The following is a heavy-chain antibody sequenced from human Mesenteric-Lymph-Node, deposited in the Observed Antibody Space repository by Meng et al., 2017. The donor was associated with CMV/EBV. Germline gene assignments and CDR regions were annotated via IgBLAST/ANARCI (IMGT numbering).Heavy chain of an antibody. J-gene: IGHJ3*02. Sequence: GGSLRLSCAVSTSTFRNYEMNWVRQAPGKGLEWISYISSSSSGSTIYYADSVKGRFTISRDNAKNSLYLQMNSLRAEDTAVYYCARETRYCSDTTCRGDAFDIWGQGTMVTVSS. D-gene: IGHD2-2*01. CDR2: ISSSSSGSTI. CDR1: TSTFRNYE. V-gene: IGHV3-48*03. CDR3: ARETRYCSDTTCRGDAFDI.